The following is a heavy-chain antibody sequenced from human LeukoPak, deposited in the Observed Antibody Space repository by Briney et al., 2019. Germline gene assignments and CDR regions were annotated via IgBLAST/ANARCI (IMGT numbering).Heavy chain of an antibody. CDR2: ISYDGSNK. J-gene: IGHJ4*02. Sequence: GGSLRLSCAASGFTFSSYAMHWVRQAPGKGLEWVAVISYDGSNKYYADSVKGRFTISRDNSKNTLYLQMNSLRAEDTAVYYCASSPYDSSGYLIYWGQGTLVTVSS. V-gene: IGHV3-30-3*01. CDR1: GFTFSSYA. D-gene: IGHD3-22*01. CDR3: ASSPYDSSGYLIY.